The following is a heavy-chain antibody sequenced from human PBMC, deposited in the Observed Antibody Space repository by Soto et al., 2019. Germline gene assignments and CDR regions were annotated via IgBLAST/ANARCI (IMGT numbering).Heavy chain of an antibody. CDR3: ARQSRIAVAENDY. CDR1: GYSFTRNW. J-gene: IGHJ4*02. V-gene: IGHV5-10-1*01. Sequence: GESLKISCKGSGYSFTRNWITWVRQMPGKGLEWMGRIDPRDSSTDYSPSFQGHVTISADKSISTAYLQWSSLKASDTAMYYCARQSRIAVAENDYWGQGTRVTVSS. CDR2: IDPRDSST. D-gene: IGHD6-19*01.